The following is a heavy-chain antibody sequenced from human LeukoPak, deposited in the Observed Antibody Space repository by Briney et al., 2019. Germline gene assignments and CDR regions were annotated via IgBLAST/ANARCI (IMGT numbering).Heavy chain of an antibody. Sequence: SETLSLTCAVSGGSITSSDWWSWVRQPPGKGLEWIGEIYHSGITHYNPSLKSRLTISVDKSKNQFALKLSSVTAADTAVYYCARIHCDSISCFYLDYWGQGSLVTVSS. CDR1: GGSITSSDW. D-gene: IGHD2-2*01. CDR3: ARIHCDSISCFYLDY. V-gene: IGHV4-4*02. J-gene: IGHJ4*02. CDR2: IYHSGIT.